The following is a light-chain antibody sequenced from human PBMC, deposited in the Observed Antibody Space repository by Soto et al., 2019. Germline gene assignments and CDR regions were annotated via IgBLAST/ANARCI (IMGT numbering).Light chain of an antibody. V-gene: IGKV1-39*01. CDR1: QSIISY. J-gene: IGKJ1*01. Sequence: DIQMTQSPSSLSASVGDRATITCRASQSIISYLDRYQQKPGKAPKLLIYAVSTLQRGVLSRFSGSGSGTDFPLTISCLQSEDFATYYCQQYYSYPRTFGQGTKVDIK. CDR2: AVS. CDR3: QQYYSYPRT.